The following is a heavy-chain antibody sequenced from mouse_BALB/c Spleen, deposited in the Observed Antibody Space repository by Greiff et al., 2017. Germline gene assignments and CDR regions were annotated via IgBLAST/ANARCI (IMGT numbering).Heavy chain of an antibody. CDR3: NAGTDDAMDY. J-gene: IGHJ4*01. CDR1: GFNIKDYY. V-gene: IGHV14-4*02. CDR2: IDPENGDT. D-gene: IGHD4-1*01. Sequence: VQLQQSGAELVRSGASVKLSCTASGFNIKDYYMHWVKQRPEQGLEWIGWIDPENGDTEYAPKFQGKATMTADTSSNTAYLQLSSLTSEDTAVYYCNAGTDDAMDYWGQGTSVTVSS.